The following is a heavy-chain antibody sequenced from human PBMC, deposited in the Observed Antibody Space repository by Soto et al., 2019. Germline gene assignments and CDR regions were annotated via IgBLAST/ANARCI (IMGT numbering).Heavy chain of an antibody. Sequence: GGSLRLSCAASGFTFSGSAMHWVRQASGKGLEWVGRIRSKANSYATAYAASVEGRFTISRDDSKNTAYLQMNSLKTEDTAVYYCTRQELTDYYGMDVWGQGTTVTVSS. CDR2: IRSKANSYAT. CDR3: TRQELTDYYGMDV. V-gene: IGHV3-73*01. J-gene: IGHJ6*02. D-gene: IGHD1-26*01. CDR1: GFTFSGSA.